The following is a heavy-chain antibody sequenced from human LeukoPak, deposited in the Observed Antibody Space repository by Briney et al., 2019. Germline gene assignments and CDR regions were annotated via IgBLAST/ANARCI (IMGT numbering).Heavy chain of an antibody. CDR3: ARGAGLLYYYGMDV. CDR2: ISAYNGNT. J-gene: IGHJ6*02. D-gene: IGHD3/OR15-3a*01. V-gene: IGHV1-18*01. Sequence: GASVKVSCKASGYTFTRNGISWVRQAPGQGLEWMGWISAYNGNTNYAQKLQGRVTLTTDTSTSTAYMELRSLRSDDTAVYYCARGAGLLYYYGMDVWGQGTTVTVSS. CDR1: GYTFTRNG.